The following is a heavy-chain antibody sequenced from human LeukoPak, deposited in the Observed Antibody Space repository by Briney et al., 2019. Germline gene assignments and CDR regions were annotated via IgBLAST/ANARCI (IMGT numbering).Heavy chain of an antibody. CDR3: AKGGWSPGY. V-gene: IGHV4-34*08. Sequence: GSLRLSCAASGFTFSSYSMNWVRQPPGKGLEWIGEINHSGSTNYNPSLKSRVTISVDTSKNQFSLKLSSVTAADTAVYYCAKGGWSPGYWGQGTLVTVSS. D-gene: IGHD2-15*01. J-gene: IGHJ4*02. CDR1: GFTFSSYS. CDR2: INHSGST.